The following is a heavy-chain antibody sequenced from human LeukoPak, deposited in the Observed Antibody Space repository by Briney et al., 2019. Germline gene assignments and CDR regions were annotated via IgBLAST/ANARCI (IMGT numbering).Heavy chain of an antibody. J-gene: IGHJ4*02. Sequence: KDSGPTLLHPTQTLTQTCTFSRLSLSTTGTGVGCILHPPGKSLWWLPLLYCNHDNRYRPSLRIRLMTPTDTSKNHFVLTITNIYHVDTGPYYCAHRVVFFEWVGHFDYWGKGALVTVSS. V-gene: IGHV2-5*01. CDR1: RLSLSTTGTG. CDR2: LYCNHDN. CDR3: AHRVVFFEWVGHFDY. D-gene: IGHD3-3*01.